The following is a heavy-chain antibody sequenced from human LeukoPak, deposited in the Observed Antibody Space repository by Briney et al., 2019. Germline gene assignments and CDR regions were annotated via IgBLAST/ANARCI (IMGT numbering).Heavy chain of an antibody. CDR3: ARHSRSYGTDNWFDP. J-gene: IGHJ5*02. CDR2: IYHNGST. V-gene: IGHV4-59*08. D-gene: IGHD5-18*01. CDR1: GGSISDYY. Sequence: SVTLSLTCMVCGGSISDYYWSWIRQAPGEGLEWIGYIYHNGSTNYNPPLHGRVNIIVDTSKNPFSLKLTPVTAAETAVYYCARHSRSYGTDNWFDPWGQGTLVAVSS.